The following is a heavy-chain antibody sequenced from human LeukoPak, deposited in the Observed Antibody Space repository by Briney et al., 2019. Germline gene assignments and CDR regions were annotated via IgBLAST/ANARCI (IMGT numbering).Heavy chain of an antibody. V-gene: IGHV4-39*07. CDR3: ASEIARGVMSV. CDR2: IYYRGTT. Sequence: PSETLSLTCTVSGGSIGSSNNYGGWVRQPPGKGLEWIGSIYYRGTTYYNPSLKSRVTISVDTSKNQFSLKLTSVTAADTAVYYCASEIARGVMSVWGKGTTVSVSS. D-gene: IGHD3-10*01. CDR1: GGSIGSSNNY. J-gene: IGHJ6*04.